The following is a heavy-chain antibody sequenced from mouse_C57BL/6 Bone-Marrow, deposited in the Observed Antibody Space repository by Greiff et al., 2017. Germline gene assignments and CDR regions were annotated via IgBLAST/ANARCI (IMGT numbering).Heavy chain of an antibody. J-gene: IGHJ2*01. CDR3: ARKYYFDY. Sequence: EVQVVESGGGLVKPGGSLKLSCAASGFTFSDYGMHWVRQAPEKGLEWVAYISSGSSTIYYADTVKGRFPISRDNAKNTLFRQMTSLRSEDTAMYYCARKYYFDYWGQGTTLTVSS. CDR2: ISSGSSTI. CDR1: GFTFSDYG. V-gene: IGHV5-17*01.